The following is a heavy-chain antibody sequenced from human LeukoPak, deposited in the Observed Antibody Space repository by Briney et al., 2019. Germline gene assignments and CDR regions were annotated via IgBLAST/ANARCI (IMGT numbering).Heavy chain of an antibody. CDR3: ARASYCGGDCYSVHAFDI. V-gene: IGHV1-18*01. Sequence: ASVKVSCKASGYTFTNHGMSWVRQAPGQGLEWMGWISAYNGNTNYAQKLQGRVTMTTDTSTSTAYMELRSLRSDDTAVYYCARASYCGGDCYSVHAFDIWGQGTMVTVSS. J-gene: IGHJ3*02. D-gene: IGHD2-21*02. CDR1: GYTFTNHG. CDR2: ISAYNGNT.